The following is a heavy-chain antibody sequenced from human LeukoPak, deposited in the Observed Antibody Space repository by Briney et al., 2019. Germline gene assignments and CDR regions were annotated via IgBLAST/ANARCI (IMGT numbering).Heavy chain of an antibody. V-gene: IGHV4-39*07. J-gene: IGHJ4*02. D-gene: IGHD6-6*01. CDR1: GGSTSSGNYY. CDR3: ATAIEYSSSSRLDY. CDR2: ISSSGNT. Sequence: SETLSLTCTVSGGSTSSGNYYWGWIRQPPGKGLEWIGGISSSGNTYYNPSLKSRITISIDTSKNHLSLKLTSMTAADTAVYYCATAIEYSSSSRLDYWGQGTLVTVSS.